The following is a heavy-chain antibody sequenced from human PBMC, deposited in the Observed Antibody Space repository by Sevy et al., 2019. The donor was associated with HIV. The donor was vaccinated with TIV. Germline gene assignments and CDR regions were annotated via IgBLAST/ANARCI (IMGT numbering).Heavy chain of an antibody. Sequence: GGSLRLSCAASGFTFSSYGVHWVRQAPGKGLEWVAVIWYDGSNKYYADSVKGRFTISRDNSKNTLYLQMNSLRAEDTAVYYCATLAAAGTVDGYWGQGTLVTVSS. CDR1: GFTFSSYG. D-gene: IGHD6-13*01. J-gene: IGHJ4*02. CDR3: ATLAAAGTVDGY. V-gene: IGHV3-33*01. CDR2: IWYDGSNK.